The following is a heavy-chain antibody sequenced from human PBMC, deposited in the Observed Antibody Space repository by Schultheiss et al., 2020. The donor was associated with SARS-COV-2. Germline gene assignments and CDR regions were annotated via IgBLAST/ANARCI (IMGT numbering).Heavy chain of an antibody. V-gene: IGHV4-4*08. J-gene: IGHJ4*02. Sequence: SQTLSLTCTVSGGSISSYYWSWIRQPPGKGLEWIGRIYTSGSTNYNPSLKSRVTISVDTSKNQFSLRLNSLTAADTAVYYCARGYYYDSSGYIRDFDYWGQGTLVTVSS. D-gene: IGHD3-22*01. CDR1: GGSISSYY. CDR2: IYTSGST. CDR3: ARGYYYDSSGYIRDFDY.